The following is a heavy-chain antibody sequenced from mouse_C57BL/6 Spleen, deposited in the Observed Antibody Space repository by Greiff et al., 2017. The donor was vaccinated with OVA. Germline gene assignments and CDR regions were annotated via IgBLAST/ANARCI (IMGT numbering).Heavy chain of an antibody. V-gene: IGHV1-64*01. CDR3: AIYYEYYGAMCY. Sequence: QVQLLQPGAELVKPGASVKLSCKASGYTFTSYWMHWVKQRPGQGLEWIGMIHPTSGSTNYHEKFKSKATLTVDNSTSTAYMQLSSLTSENATIYYCAIYYEYYGAMCYWGQGTSVTVST. D-gene: IGHD2-3*01. CDR2: IHPTSGST. CDR1: GYTFTSYW. J-gene: IGHJ4*01.